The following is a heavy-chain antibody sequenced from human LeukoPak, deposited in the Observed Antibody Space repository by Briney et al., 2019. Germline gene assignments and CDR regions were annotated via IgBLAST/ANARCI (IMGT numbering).Heavy chain of an antibody. V-gene: IGHV1-24*01. CDR1: GYTLTELS. Sequence: ASVKVSCKVSGYTLTELSMHWVRQAPGKGLEWMGGFDPEDGETIYAQKFQGRVTMTEDTSTDTAYMELSGLRSDDTAVYYCARATRVVAATRGAHYWGQGTLVTVSS. D-gene: IGHD2-15*01. J-gene: IGHJ4*02. CDR2: FDPEDGET. CDR3: ARATRVVAATRGAHY.